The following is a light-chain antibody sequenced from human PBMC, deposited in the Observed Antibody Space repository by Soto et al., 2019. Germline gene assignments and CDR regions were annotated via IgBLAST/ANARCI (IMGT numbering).Light chain of an antibody. CDR3: QQYVSSHWA. CDR1: QSVSSSF. J-gene: IGKJ1*01. Sequence: EIVLAQSPGTLSLSPGESATLSCRASQSVSSSFLAWYQQKAGQAPRLLIFGASRRATGIPDRFSGRGSGTDFTLTISSLEPEDFAVYYCQQYVSSHWAFGQGT. V-gene: IGKV3-20*01. CDR2: GAS.